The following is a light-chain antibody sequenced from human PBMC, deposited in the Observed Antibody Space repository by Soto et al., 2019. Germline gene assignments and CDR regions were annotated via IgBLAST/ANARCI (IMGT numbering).Light chain of an antibody. CDR2: EGS. J-gene: IGLJ3*02. V-gene: IGLV2-23*01. Sequence: QSVLTQPASVSGSPGQSITFSCTGTSSDVGAYNLVSWYQLHPDKAPKLIIYEGSKRPLGVSNRFSGSTSGNTASLTISGLQAEDEADYYCCSYADGKIWVFGGGTKLTVL. CDR3: CSYADGKIWV. CDR1: SSDVGAYNL.